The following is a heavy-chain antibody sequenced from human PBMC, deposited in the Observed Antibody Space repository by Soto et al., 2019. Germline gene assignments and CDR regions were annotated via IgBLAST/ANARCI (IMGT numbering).Heavy chain of an antibody. CDR1: GITVSSYY. Sequence: GGSLRLSCAVSGITVSSYYMSWVRQAAGKGLEWVSVIYAGTITYYADSVKGRFTIYRDNSKNTLNLEMNSLRVEDTAVYYCARIPYDNSGTIFDYWGQGTLVTVSS. CDR2: IYAGTIT. CDR3: ARIPYDNSGTIFDY. J-gene: IGHJ4*02. V-gene: IGHV3-53*01. D-gene: IGHD3-22*01.